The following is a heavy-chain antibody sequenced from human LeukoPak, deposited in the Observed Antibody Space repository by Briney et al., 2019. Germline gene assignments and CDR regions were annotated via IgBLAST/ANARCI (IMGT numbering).Heavy chain of an antibody. Sequence: GGSLRLSCAASGFIFSNYNMNWVRQTPGKGLEWLSYISSSSGTIYYADSVKGRFTISGDNAKNSMYLQMNSLRAEDTAVYYCARALGYSYGYAVDYWGQGTLVTVSS. V-gene: IGHV3-48*01. CDR3: ARALGYSYGYAVDY. D-gene: IGHD5-18*01. CDR1: GFIFSNYN. J-gene: IGHJ4*02. CDR2: ISSSSGTI.